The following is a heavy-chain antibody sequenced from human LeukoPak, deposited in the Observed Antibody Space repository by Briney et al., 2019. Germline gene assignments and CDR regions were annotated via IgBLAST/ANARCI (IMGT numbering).Heavy chain of an antibody. CDR3: ARDGGSSWYYFDY. J-gene: IGHJ4*02. CDR2: IKQDGTEK. CDR1: GFTFSSYW. V-gene: IGHV3-7*03. D-gene: IGHD6-13*01. Sequence: GGSLRLSCAASGFTFSSYWMSWVRQAPGKGLEWVAVIKQDGTEKYYVDSVKGRFTISRDNAKNSLYLQMNSLTAEDTAVYYCARDGGSSWYYFDYWGQGTLVTVSS.